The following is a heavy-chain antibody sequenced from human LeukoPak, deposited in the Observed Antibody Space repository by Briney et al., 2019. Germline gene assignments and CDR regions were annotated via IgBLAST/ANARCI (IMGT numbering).Heavy chain of an antibody. CDR2: INHSGRT. Sequence: SETLSLTCAIYVGSLSGYYWSWIRQPPGKGLEWIGEINHSGRTNYNASLKSRVTISVDTAKKQFSLKLSSVTAADTAVYYCAPRGDIEHSYGFGKWFDPWGQGTLVTVSS. V-gene: IGHV4-34*01. CDR3: APRGDIEHSYGFGKWFDP. J-gene: IGHJ5*02. CDR1: VGSLSGYY. D-gene: IGHD5-18*01.